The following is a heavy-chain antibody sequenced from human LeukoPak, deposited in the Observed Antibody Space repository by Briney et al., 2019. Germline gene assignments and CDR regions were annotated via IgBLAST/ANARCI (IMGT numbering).Heavy chain of an antibody. V-gene: IGHV3-74*01. CDR2: INSDGSST. CDR3: ARSVILTGYYWFDP. J-gene: IGHJ5*02. CDR1: GFTFSSYW. Sequence: GGSLRLSCAASGFTFSSYWMHWVRQAPGKGLVWVSRINSDGSSTSYADSVKGRFTISRDNAKNTLYLQMNSLRAEDTAVYYCARSVILTGYYWFDPWGQGTLVTVSS. D-gene: IGHD3-9*01.